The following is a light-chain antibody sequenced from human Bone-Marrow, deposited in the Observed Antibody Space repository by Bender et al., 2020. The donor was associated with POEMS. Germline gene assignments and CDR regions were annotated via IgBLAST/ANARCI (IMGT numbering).Light chain of an antibody. CDR3: SSWDDSLSGWV. V-gene: IGLV2-8*01. Sequence: QSVLTQPPSASGSLGQSVTISCTGTSSDVGGYNYVSWYQQHPGKAPQLLIYDVINRPSGVPDRFSGSKSGNTASLAISDIQSEDEGDYYCSSWDDSLSGWVFGGGTKLTVL. J-gene: IGLJ3*02. CDR1: SSDVGGYNY. CDR2: DVI.